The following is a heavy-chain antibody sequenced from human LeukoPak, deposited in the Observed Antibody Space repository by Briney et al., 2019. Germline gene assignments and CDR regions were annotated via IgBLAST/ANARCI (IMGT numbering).Heavy chain of an antibody. CDR2: ISYDGSNK. Sequence: GGSLRLSCAASGVTFSRYGMHWGRQAPGKGLEWVTAISYDGSNKYYADSVKGRFTISRDNSKNTLYVQMNSLRAEDPAVYYCAKEGYSRGYYSYYYMAVWGKGTTVTVSS. CDR1: GVTFSRYG. J-gene: IGHJ6*03. CDR3: AKEGYSRGYYSYYYMAV. D-gene: IGHD6-13*01. V-gene: IGHV3-30*04.